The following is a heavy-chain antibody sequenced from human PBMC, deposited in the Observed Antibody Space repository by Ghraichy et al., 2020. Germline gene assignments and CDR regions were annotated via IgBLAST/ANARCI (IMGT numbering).Heavy chain of an antibody. J-gene: IGHJ4*02. D-gene: IGHD5-18*01. V-gene: IGHV3-23*01. CDR2: IVGSGGST. CDR3: ATGYYYFDY. Sequence: LSLTCEASGFTFSSSAMSWVRQAPGKGLEWVSSIVGSGGSTYYADSVKGRFTISRDNSKNTLYLQMNSLRAEDTAIYYCATGYYYFDYWGQGTLVTVSS. CDR1: GFTFSSSA.